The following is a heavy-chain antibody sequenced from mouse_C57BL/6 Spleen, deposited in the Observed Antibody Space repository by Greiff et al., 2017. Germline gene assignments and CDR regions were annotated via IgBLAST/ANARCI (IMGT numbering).Heavy chain of an antibody. D-gene: IGHD1-1*01. CDR1: GFTFSSYG. J-gene: IGHJ2*01. V-gene: IGHV5-6*01. CDR3: ARSATVVATNYFDY. Sequence: EVHLVESGGDLVKPGGSLKLSCAASGFTFSSYGMSWVRQTPDKRLEWVATISSGGSYTYYPDSVKGRFTISRDNAKNTLYLQMSSLKSEDTAMYYCARSATVVATNYFDYWGQGTTLTVSS. CDR2: ISSGGSYT.